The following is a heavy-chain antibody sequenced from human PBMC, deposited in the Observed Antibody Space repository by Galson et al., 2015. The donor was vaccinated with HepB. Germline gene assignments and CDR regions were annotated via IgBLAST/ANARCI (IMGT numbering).Heavy chain of an antibody. D-gene: IGHD6-19*01. CDR2: ISGDTYGT. CDR3: TKGRGWYTGLDS. J-gene: IGHJ4*02. Sequence: SLRLSCAGSGFIFSNYALSWVRQAPGKGLQWVSGISGDTYGTYYADSVKGRFTISRDNSNNRLYLQMTSVRADDTATYYCTKGRGWYTGLDSWGQGALVTVSS. CDR1: GFIFSNYA. V-gene: IGHV3-23*01.